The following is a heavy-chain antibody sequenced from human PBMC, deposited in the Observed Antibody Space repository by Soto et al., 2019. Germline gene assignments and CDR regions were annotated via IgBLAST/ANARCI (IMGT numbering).Heavy chain of an antibody. CDR1: GGSISSSSYY. CDR3: ARQSDCSSTSCSTYYYYYYMDV. Sequence: SETLSLTCTVSGGSISSSSYYWGWIRQPPGKGLEWIGSIYYSGSTYFNPSLKSRVTISVDTSKNQFSLRLSSVTAADTAVYYCARQSDCSSTSCSTYYYYYYMDVWGKGTTVTVSS. J-gene: IGHJ6*03. CDR2: IYYSGST. D-gene: IGHD2-2*01. V-gene: IGHV4-39*01.